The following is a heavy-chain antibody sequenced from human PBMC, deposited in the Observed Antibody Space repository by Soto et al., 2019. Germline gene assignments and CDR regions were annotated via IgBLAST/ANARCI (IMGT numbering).Heavy chain of an antibody. CDR2: IDTSTDDT. J-gene: IGHJ4*02. Sequence: QVQLVQSGPEVKKPGASVKVSCKASGYTFTSYGICCVRQAPVHGLEWMGWIDTSTDDTTYAQEFQGRITLTTDTSNTTDYMELRGMRSDDTAVYYCAKGRLLSRGEYYDYWGQGTLVTVSS. D-gene: IGHD1-26*01. V-gene: IGHV1-18*01. CDR3: AKGRLLSRGEYYDY. CDR1: GYTFTSYG.